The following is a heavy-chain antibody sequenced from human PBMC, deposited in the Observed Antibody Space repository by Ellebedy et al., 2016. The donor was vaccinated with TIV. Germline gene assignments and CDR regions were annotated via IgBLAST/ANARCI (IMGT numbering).Heavy chain of an antibody. CDR3: ARDAYTWPDI. J-gene: IGHJ3*02. V-gene: IGHV3-7*04. CDR1: GFSFSDSW. CDR2: IYRDGSGK. Sequence: GESLKISCAASGFSFSDSWMSWVRQAPGKGLEWVANIYRDGSGKAYVDSVKGRFTISRDNAKNSLYLQMDSLRVEDSGVYYCARDAYTWPDIWGQGTMVTVSS. D-gene: IGHD2-2*02.